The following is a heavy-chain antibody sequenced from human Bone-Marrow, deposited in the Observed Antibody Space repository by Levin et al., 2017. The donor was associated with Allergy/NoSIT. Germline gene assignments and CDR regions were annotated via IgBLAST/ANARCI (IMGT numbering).Heavy chain of an antibody. CDR1: GFIFRSYW. CDR3: ARELTYGEYFDY. V-gene: IGHV3-74*01. D-gene: IGHD3-9*01. Sequence: LSLPCAASGFIFRSYWMHWVRQAPGKGLVWVSSVKSDGSTTGYADSVKGRFTISRDNAKNTIYLQMNSLRAEDTAVYYCARELTYGEYFDYWGQGTPVTVSS. J-gene: IGHJ4*02. CDR2: VKSDGSTT.